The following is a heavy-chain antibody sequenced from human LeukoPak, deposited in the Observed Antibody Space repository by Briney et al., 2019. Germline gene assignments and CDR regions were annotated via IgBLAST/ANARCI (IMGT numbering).Heavy chain of an antibody. CDR1: GYTFTGYY. CDR3: ARVGYCSGGSCYSGSGVGGKTDY. V-gene: IGHV1-2*02. Sequence: ASVKVSCKASGYTFTGYYMHWVRQAPGQGLEWMGWINPNSGGTNYAQKFQGRVTITRDTSISTAYLELSRLRSDDTAVYYWARVGYCSGGSCYSGSGVGGKTDYWGQGTLVTVSS. D-gene: IGHD2-15*01. CDR2: INPNSGGT. J-gene: IGHJ4*02.